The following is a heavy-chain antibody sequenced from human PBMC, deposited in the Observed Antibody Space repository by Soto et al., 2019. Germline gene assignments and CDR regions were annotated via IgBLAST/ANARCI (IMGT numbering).Heavy chain of an antibody. V-gene: IGHV3-21*01. Sequence: GSLRLSCAASGFTFSSYSMNWVRQAPGKGLEWVSSISSSSSYIYYADSVKGRFTISRDNAKNSLYLQMNSLRAEDTAEYYCARDYYDSSGYYSEIDYWGQGTLVTVSS. CDR2: ISSSSSYI. J-gene: IGHJ4*02. D-gene: IGHD3-22*01. CDR1: GFTFSSYS. CDR3: ARDYYDSSGYYSEIDY.